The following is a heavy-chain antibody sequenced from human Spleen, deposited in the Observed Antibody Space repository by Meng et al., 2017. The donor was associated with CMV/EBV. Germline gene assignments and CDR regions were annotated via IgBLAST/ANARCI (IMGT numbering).Heavy chain of an antibody. J-gene: IGHJ6*02. V-gene: IGHV2-5*01. CDR3: ARTTYDILTGTIAYYYYGMDV. CDR2: IYWNDDK. CDR1: GFSLSTSGVA. Sequence: SGPTLVKPTQTLTLTCTFSGFSLSTSGVAVGWIRQPPGKALEWLALIYWNDDKRYSPSLKTRLTISKDTSKRQVVLTMTNVDPVDTATYYCARTTYDILTGTIAYYYYGMDVWGQGTTVTVSS. D-gene: IGHD3-9*01.